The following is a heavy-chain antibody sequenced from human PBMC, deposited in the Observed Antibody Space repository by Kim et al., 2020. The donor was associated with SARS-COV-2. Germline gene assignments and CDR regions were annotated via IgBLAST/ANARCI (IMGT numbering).Heavy chain of an antibody. D-gene: IGHD3-9*01. Sequence: SVKVSCKASGGTFSSYAISWVRQAPGQGLEWMGGIIPIFGIANYAQKFQGRVTITADESTSTAYMELSSLRSEDTAVYYCARGGHDILTGYHADYWGQGTLVTVSS. V-gene: IGHV1-69*13. CDR3: ARGGHDILTGYHADY. CDR2: IIPIFGIA. J-gene: IGHJ4*02. CDR1: GGTFSSYA.